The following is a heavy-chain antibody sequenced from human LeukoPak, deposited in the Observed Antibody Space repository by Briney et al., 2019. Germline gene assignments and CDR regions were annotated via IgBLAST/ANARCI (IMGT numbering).Heavy chain of an antibody. Sequence: AEPLSLTCTVSGDSISSHYWSWIRQPPGKGLGWIAYIYDTGTTVSNPSLKSRVSMSLDRSKNEFSLQLTSVTAADTAVYYCAGIWYSSGYYFDYWGQGTLVTVSS. D-gene: IGHD6-19*01. J-gene: IGHJ4*02. CDR2: IYDTGTT. CDR3: AGIWYSSGYYFDY. V-gene: IGHV4-59*11. CDR1: GDSISSHY.